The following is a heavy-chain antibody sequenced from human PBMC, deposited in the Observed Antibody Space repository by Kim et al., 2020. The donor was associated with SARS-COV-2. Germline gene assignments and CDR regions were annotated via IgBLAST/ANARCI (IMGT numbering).Heavy chain of an antibody. CDR2: IWYDGSNK. D-gene: IGHD5-12*01. J-gene: IGHJ4*02. V-gene: IGHV3-33*01. CDR3: ARDGSEPEMATMYFGY. Sequence: GGSLRLSCAASGFTFSSYGMHWVRQAPGKGLEWVAVIWYDGSNKYYADSVKGRFTISRDNSKNTLYLQMNSLRAEDTAVYYCARDGSEPEMATMYFGYWGQGTLVTVSS. CDR1: GFTFSSYG.